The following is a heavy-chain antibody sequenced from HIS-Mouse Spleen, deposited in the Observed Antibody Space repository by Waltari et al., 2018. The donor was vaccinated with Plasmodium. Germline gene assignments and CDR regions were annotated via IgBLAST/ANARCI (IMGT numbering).Heavy chain of an antibody. CDR2: IYYSGGT. J-gene: IGHJ4*02. V-gene: IGHV4-59*08. Sequence: QVQLQESGPGLVKPSETLSLTCTVSGGSISSYYWSWIRQPPGKGLEWIGYIYYSGGTNSNPSLKSRVPISVDTSKNQFSLKLSSVTAADTAVYYCARLRYSYGYFDYWGQGTLVTVSS. CDR1: GGSISSYY. CDR3: ARLRYSYGYFDY. D-gene: IGHD5-18*01.